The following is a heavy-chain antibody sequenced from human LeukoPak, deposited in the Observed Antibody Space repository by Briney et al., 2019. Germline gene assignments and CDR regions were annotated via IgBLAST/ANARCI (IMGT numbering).Heavy chain of an antibody. D-gene: IGHD2-2*02. Sequence: GGSLRLSCAASGFTFSSYSMNWVRQAPGKGLEWVSSISSSSSYIYYADSVKGRFTISRDNAKNSLYLQMNSLRAEDTAVYYCAREGCCSSTSCYIYMDVWGKGTTVTVSS. J-gene: IGHJ6*03. V-gene: IGHV3-21*01. CDR3: AREGCCSSTSCYIYMDV. CDR1: GFTFSSYS. CDR2: ISSSSSYI.